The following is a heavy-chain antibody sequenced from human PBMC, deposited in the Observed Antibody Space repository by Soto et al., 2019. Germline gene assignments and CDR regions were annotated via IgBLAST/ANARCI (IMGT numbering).Heavy chain of an antibody. Sequence: GGSLRLSCEDSGFTFSRVGMNWVRQVPGTGLEWVASISSGSSDTWYADSVKVRFIISRDNAQNSLFLQMNTMRPEDTAMYYCARVAYWGPGTQVSVSS. V-gene: IGHV3-21*01. CDR1: GFTFSRVG. CDR3: ARVAY. CDR2: ISSGSSDT. J-gene: IGHJ4*02.